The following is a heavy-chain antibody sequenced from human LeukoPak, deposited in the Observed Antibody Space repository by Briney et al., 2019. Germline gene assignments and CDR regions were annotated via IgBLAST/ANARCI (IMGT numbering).Heavy chain of an antibody. CDR2: IYPGDSDA. J-gene: IGHJ4*02. CDR1: GYSFTNYW. D-gene: IGHD4-17*01. V-gene: IGHV5-51*01. CDR3: ARPNDYGYYFDY. Sequence: GESLKISCKTSGYSFTNYWPGWVRQMPGKGLEWMGIIYPGDSDARYSPSFQGQVTFSVDKSISTAYLQWSSLQASDTAMYYCARPNDYGYYFDYWGQGTLVTVSS.